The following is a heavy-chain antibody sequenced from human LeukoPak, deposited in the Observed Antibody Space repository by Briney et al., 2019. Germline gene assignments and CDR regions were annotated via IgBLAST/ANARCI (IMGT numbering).Heavy chain of an antibody. CDR3: ARDGDIVVVPGAEFDY. Sequence: GGSLRLSCAASGFTFSSYWMHWVRQAPGKGLVWVSRINTDGSSTSYADSVKGRFTISRDNAKNSLYLRMNSLRAEDTAVYYCARDGDIVVVPGAEFDYWGQGTLVTVSS. CDR2: INTDGSST. V-gene: IGHV3-74*01. D-gene: IGHD2-2*01. J-gene: IGHJ4*02. CDR1: GFTFSSYW.